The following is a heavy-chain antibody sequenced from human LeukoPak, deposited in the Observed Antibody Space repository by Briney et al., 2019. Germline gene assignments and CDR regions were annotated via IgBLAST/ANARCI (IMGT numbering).Heavy chain of an antibody. CDR2: IYHSGST. Sequence: SQTLSLTCAVSGGSISSGGYSWSWIRQPPGKGLEWIGYIYHSGSTYYNPSLKSRVTISVDTSKNQFSLKLSSVTAADTAVYYCARGKIAVAGTFNYWGQGTLVTVSS. D-gene: IGHD6-19*01. CDR1: GGSISSGGYS. CDR3: ARGKIAVAGTFNY. J-gene: IGHJ4*02. V-gene: IGHV4-30-2*01.